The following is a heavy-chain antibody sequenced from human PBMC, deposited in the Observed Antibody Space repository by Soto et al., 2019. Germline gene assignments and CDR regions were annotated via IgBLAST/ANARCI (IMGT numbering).Heavy chain of an antibody. V-gene: IGHV4-31*03. CDR3: ARTTFYDIFTAYYSLFDY. J-gene: IGHJ4*02. CDR2: ISDSGSS. D-gene: IGHD3-9*01. CDR1: GGSISSGRFY. Sequence: QVQLQESGPGLVKPSQTLTLTCTVSGGSISSGRFYWSWIRQHPGKGLEWIGHISDSGSSYYNPSLESRVTISVDTSENQFSLKLGAVTAADTAVYFCARTTFYDIFTAYYSLFDYWGQGTKVTVSS.